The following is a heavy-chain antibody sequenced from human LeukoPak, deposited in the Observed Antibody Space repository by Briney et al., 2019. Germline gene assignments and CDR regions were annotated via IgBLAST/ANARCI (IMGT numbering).Heavy chain of an antibody. J-gene: IGHJ4*02. CDR2: IRYDGNKK. CDR3: AKGLYYDSSAYYEY. Sequence: GGSLRLSCAASGLTFSNYGMHWVRQAPGKGLEWVAFIRYDGNKKYYADSVKGRFTISRDNAKNTLYLQMNSLRADDTAVYYCAKGLYYDSSAYYEYWGQGTLVTVSS. D-gene: IGHD3-22*01. V-gene: IGHV3-30*02. CDR1: GLTFSNYG.